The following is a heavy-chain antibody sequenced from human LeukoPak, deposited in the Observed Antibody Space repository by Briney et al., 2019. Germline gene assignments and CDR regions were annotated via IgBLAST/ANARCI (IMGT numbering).Heavy chain of an antibody. CDR1: GGSISSSSYY. CDR3: ARGGFNGSGRGAFDI. D-gene: IGHD3-10*01. CDR2: IYYSGST. Sequence: PSETLSLTCTVSGGSISSSSYYWGWIRQPPGKGLEWIGSIYYSGSTYYNPSLKSRVTISVDTSKNQFSLKLSSVTAADTAVYYCARGGFNGSGRGAFDIWGQGTMVTVSS. V-gene: IGHV4-39*07. J-gene: IGHJ3*02.